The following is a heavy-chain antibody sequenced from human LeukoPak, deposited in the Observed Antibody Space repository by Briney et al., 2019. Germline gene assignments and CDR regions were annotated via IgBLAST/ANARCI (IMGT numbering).Heavy chain of an antibody. J-gene: IGHJ4*02. CDR2: ISGSGDST. CDR1: GFTFSSYA. Sequence: GGSLRLSCAASGFTFSSYAMSWVRQTPGKGLEWVSAISGSGDSTYYGDSVKGRFTISRDNSKNTLYLQMNSLRAEDTAVYYCAKTRPLDSSSWSHGDYWGQGTLVTVSS. CDR3: AKTRPLDSSSWSHGDY. V-gene: IGHV3-23*01. D-gene: IGHD6-13*01.